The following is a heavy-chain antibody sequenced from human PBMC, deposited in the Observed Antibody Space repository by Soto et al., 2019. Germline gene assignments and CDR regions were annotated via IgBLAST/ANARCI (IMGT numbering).Heavy chain of an antibody. Sequence: GGSLRLSCAASGFTFSSYSMNWARQAPGKGLEWVSSISSSSSYIYYADSVKGRFTISRDNAKNSLYLQMNSLRAEDTAVYYCARDRGYSGYVEFSYYYYGMDVWGQGTTVTVSS. CDR2: ISSSSSYI. CDR1: GFTFSSYS. D-gene: IGHD5-12*01. J-gene: IGHJ6*02. CDR3: ARDRGYSGYVEFSYYYYGMDV. V-gene: IGHV3-21*01.